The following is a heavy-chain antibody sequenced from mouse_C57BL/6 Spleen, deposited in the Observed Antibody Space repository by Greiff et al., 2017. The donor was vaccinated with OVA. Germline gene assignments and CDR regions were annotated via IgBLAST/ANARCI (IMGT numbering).Heavy chain of an antibody. CDR1: GFTFTDYY. V-gene: IGHV7-3*01. CDR2: IRNKANGYTT. J-gene: IGHJ4*01. D-gene: IGHD1-1*01. Sequence: EVKVIESGGGLVQPGGSLSLSCAASGFTFTDYYMSWVRQPPGKALEWLGFIRNKANGYTTEYSASVKGRFTISRDNSQSILYLQMNALRAEDSATYYCARYHYGSSPYYYAMDYWGQGTSVTVSS. CDR3: ARYHYGSSPYYYAMDY.